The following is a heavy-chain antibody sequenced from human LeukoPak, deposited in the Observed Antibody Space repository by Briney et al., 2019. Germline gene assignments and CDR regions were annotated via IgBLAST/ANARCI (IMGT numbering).Heavy chain of an antibody. D-gene: IGHD5-12*01. CDR1: GGSISSSSYY. CDR2: IYYSGST. CDR3: ARTLKDGYSGYDYPFDY. Sequence: SETLSLTCTVSGGSISSSSYYWSWIRQPPGKGLEWIGYIYYSGSTNYNPSLKSRVTISVDTSKNQFSLKLSSVTAADTAVYYCARTLKDGYSGYDYPFDYWGQGTLVTVSS. J-gene: IGHJ4*02. V-gene: IGHV4-61*01.